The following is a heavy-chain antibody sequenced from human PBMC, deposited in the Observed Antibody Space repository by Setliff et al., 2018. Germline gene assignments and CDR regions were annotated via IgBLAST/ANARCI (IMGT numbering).Heavy chain of an antibody. V-gene: IGHV1-46*03. CDR1: GYTLSKYY. D-gene: IGHD3-3*01. CDR3: ARDRYYNSWSGTSITAPHDAFDI. J-gene: IGHJ3*02. Sequence: ASVKVSCKASGYTLSKYYMHWVRQAPGQGLEWMGIINPSGGLTRYAQKFQGRVTMTRDTSTSTVYLEVSSLRSEDTAVYYCARDRYYNSWSGTSITAPHDAFDIWGQGTMVTVSS. CDR2: INPSGGLT.